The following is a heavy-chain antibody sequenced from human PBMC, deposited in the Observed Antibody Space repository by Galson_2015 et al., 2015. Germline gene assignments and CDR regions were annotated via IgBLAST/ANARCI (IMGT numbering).Heavy chain of an antibody. CDR3: AKGLGGPEALWLVYYSGTNDAFDL. CDR1: GFTFSDYY. CDR2: ISGSGSTI. D-gene: IGHD3-3*01. Sequence: SLRLSCAASGFTFSDYYMTWIRQAPGKGLEWVSYISGSGSTIYYADSVKGRFTISRDNAKNSLYLQLDSLRADDTAVYFCAKGLGGPEALWLVYYSGTNDAFDLWGQGTMVTVSS. J-gene: IGHJ3*01. V-gene: IGHV3-11*01.